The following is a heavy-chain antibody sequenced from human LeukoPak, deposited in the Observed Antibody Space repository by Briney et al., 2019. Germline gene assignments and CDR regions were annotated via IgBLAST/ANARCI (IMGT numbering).Heavy chain of an antibody. Sequence: ASVKVSCKASGYTFTSYYMHWVRQAPGQGLEWMGIINPSGGSTSYAQKFQGRVTMTRDMSTSTVYMELSSLRSEDTAVYYCARTGAYYSGMYYFDYWGQGTLVTVSS. D-gene: IGHD3-22*01. J-gene: IGHJ4*02. CDR3: ARTGAYYSGMYYFDY. CDR1: GYTFTSYY. CDR2: INPSGGST. V-gene: IGHV1-46*01.